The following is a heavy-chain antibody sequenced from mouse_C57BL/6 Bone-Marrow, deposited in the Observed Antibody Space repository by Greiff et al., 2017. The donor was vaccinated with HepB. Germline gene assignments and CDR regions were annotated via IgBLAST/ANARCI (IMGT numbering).Heavy chain of an antibody. CDR2: IYPRSGNT. Sequence: VQLQQSGAELARPGASVKLSCKASGYTFTSYGISWVKQRTGQGLEWIGEIYPRSGNTYYNEKFKGKATLTADKSSSTAYMELRSLTSEDSAVYFCARVGTVTLRRDFDYWGQGTTLTVSS. V-gene: IGHV1-81*01. CDR1: GYTFTSYG. J-gene: IGHJ2*01. D-gene: IGHD2-13*01. CDR3: ARVGTVTLRRDFDY.